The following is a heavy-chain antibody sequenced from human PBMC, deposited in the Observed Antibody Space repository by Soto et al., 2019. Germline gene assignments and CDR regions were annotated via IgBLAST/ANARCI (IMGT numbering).Heavy chain of an antibody. CDR2: IPYDGSNK. V-gene: IGHV3-30-3*01. J-gene: IGHJ5*02. CDR3: ARGGGRNWFDP. D-gene: IGHD3-16*01. Sequence: QVQLVESGGGVVQPGRSLRLSCAASGFTFSSYAMHWVRQAPGKGLEWVAVIPYDGSNKYYADSVKGRFTISRDNSKNTLYLQMNSLRAEDTAVYYCARGGGRNWFDPWGQGTLVTVSS. CDR1: GFTFSSYA.